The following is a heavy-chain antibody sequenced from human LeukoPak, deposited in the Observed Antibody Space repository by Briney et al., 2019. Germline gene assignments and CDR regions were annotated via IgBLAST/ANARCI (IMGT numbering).Heavy chain of an antibody. Sequence: GGSLRLSCAASGSTFSRYWMHWVRQAPGKGLVWVSRVKSDGSDTIYADSVKGRFTISRDNSKNTLYLQMNSLRAEDTAVYYCAKAGWGYCSGGSCYGDYWGQGTLVTVSS. D-gene: IGHD2-15*01. CDR1: GSTFSRYW. V-gene: IGHV3-74*01. J-gene: IGHJ4*02. CDR2: VKSDGSDT. CDR3: AKAGWGYCSGGSCYGDY.